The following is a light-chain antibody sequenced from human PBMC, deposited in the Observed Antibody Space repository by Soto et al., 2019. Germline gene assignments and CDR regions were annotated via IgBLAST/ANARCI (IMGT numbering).Light chain of an antibody. Sequence: QSVLTQPPSVSGAPGETVTISCSGSSPNIGSNAVNWYQQVPATAPKLLIYSNDQRPSGVPDRFSASKSGTSASLAISGLQSEDEADYSCATWDDSLNGPVFSGGTKLTVL. V-gene: IGLV1-44*01. CDR2: SND. J-gene: IGLJ2*01. CDR1: SPNIGSNA. CDR3: ATWDDSLNGPV.